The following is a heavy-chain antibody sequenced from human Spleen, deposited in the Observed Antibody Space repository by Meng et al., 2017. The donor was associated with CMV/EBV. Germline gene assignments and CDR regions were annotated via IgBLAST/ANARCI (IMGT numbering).Heavy chain of an antibody. CDR1: GGTFNT. Sequence: SVKVSCKASGGTFNTIAWVRQAPGQGLEWMGRIIPDLGITNYAQKFQGRVTITADKSTSTAYMEVTSLRSEDTAVYYCARPFDRGFDPWGQGTLVTVSS. D-gene: IGHD1-14*01. V-gene: IGHV1-69*02. J-gene: IGHJ5*02. CDR3: ARPFDRGFDP. CDR2: IIPDLGIT.